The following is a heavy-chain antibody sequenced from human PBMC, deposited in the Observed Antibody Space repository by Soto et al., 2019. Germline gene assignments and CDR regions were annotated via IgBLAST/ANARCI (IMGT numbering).Heavy chain of an antibody. Sequence: QVQLVQSGAEVTKPGSSVKVSCKTSGVSFNNNGIGWVRQAPGHGLEWMGGVSPPFRTSNYARKFQGRISITADASTGTVNMELSSLTSEDTAQYYCARVLYYGSGSYSPYGMDVWGHGTTVTVSS. V-gene: IGHV1-69*01. CDR1: GVSFNNNG. J-gene: IGHJ6*02. CDR3: ARVLYYGSGSYSPYGMDV. CDR2: VSPPFRTS. D-gene: IGHD3-10*01.